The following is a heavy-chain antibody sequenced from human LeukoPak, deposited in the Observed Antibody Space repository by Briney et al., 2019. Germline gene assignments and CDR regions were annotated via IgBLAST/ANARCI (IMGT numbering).Heavy chain of an antibody. J-gene: IGHJ4*02. CDR1: GFTFSSYW. D-gene: IGHD6-13*01. CDR3: ARDLLKFREQQLVI. Sequence: PGGSLRLSCAASGFTFSSYWMSWVRQAPGKGLEWVANIKQDGSEKYYVDSVKGRFTISRDNAKNSLYLQMNSLRAEDTAVYYCARDLLKFREQQLVIWGQGTLVTVSS. CDR2: IKQDGSEK. V-gene: IGHV3-7*01.